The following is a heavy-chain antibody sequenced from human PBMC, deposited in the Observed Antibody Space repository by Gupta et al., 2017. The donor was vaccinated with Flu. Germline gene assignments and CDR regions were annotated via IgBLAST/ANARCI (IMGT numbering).Heavy chain of an antibody. J-gene: IGHJ1*01. CDR1: GFTFNRYSILWVRRAPGAG. V-gene: IGHV3-33*01. D-gene: IGHD3/OR15-3a*01. Sequence: QLQLLESVGGVLQPVRSLRLPCAASGFTFNRYSILWVRRAPGAGMHWGGQAQGKGLEWVAVIWYDGSNIYYADSVKGLGTSSRENSKNKLGLEMSSLSGEATDVSYCERDVQCRDVDWSTGNFDSWGQGTLVKVSS. CDR3: ERDVQCRDVDWSTGNFDS. CDR2: IWYDGSNI.